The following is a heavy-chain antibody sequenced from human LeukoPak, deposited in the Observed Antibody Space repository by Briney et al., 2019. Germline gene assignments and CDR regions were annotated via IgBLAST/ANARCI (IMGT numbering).Heavy chain of an antibody. CDR3: ARGSSSTYYYYGMDV. D-gene: IGHD6-6*01. CDR1: GYTFTSYG. V-gene: IGHV1-18*01. CDR2: ISAYNGNT. Sequence: ASVKVSCKASGYTFTSYGISWVRQAPGQGLEWMGWISAYNGNTNYAQKLQGRVTMTTDTSTSTAYMELRSLGSDDTAVYYCARGSSSTYYYYGMDVWGQGTTITVSS. J-gene: IGHJ6*02.